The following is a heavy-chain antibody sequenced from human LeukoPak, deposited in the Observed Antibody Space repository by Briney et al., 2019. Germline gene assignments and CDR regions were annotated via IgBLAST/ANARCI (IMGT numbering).Heavy chain of an antibody. CDR2: ISAYNGNT. D-gene: IGHD3-22*01. Sequence: ASVKVSCKASGYTFTSYGISCVRQAPGQGLEWMGWISAYNGNTNYAQKLQGRVTMTTDTSTSTAYMELRSLRSDDTAVYYCASDQENYYDSSGSYYFDYWGQGTLVTVSS. V-gene: IGHV1-18*01. CDR3: ASDQENYYDSSGSYYFDY. CDR1: GYTFTSYG. J-gene: IGHJ4*02.